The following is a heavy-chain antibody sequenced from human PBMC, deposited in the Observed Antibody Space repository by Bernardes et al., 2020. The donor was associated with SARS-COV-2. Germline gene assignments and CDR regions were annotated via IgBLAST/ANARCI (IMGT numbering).Heavy chain of an antibody. CDR2: INSDGSVI. CDR3: ARAGQFYFEY. Sequence: GGSLRLSCAASGFSFSTSWVHWVHQTPGKGLVWVSRINSDGSVIDYADSVKGRFTISRDNAKNTLYLQMNSLRVDDTAVYYCARAGQFYFEYWGQGTLVTVSS. J-gene: IGHJ4*02. CDR1: GFSFSTSW. V-gene: IGHV3-74*01.